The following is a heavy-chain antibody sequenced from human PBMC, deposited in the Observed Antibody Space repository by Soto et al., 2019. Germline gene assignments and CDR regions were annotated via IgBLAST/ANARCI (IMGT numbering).Heavy chain of an antibody. V-gene: IGHV1-3*04. CDR3: ARSVSYWFDP. J-gene: IGHJ5*02. Sequence: QVQLVQSGAEVKKPGASVKVSCKASGYTFTTYAIQWVRQAPGQWLEWMGWINTGNGNTKFSQSFQGRVAITSDISASTAYMELSSLRSEDTAMYFCARSVSYWFDPCGQGTLVTVSS. D-gene: IGHD2-8*01. CDR1: GYTFTTYA. CDR2: INTGNGNT.